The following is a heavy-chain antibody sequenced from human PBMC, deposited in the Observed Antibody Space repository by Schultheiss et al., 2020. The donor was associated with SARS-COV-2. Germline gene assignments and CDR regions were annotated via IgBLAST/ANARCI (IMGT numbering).Heavy chain of an antibody. J-gene: IGHJ4*02. CDR3: ARGDSSGYSILFDY. D-gene: IGHD3-22*01. CDR2: INPNSGGT. CDR1: GYTFTGYY. Sequence: ASVKVSCKASGYTFTGYYMHWVRQAPGQGLEWMGWINPNSGGTNYAQKLQGRVTMTTDTSTSTAYMELRSLRSDDTAVYYCARGDSSGYSILFDYWGQGTLVTVSS. V-gene: IGHV1-2*02.